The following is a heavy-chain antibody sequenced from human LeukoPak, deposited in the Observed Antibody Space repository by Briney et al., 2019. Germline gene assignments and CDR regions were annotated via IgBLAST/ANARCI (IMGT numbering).Heavy chain of an antibody. D-gene: IGHD2-21*02. CDR1: GFTFDDYG. V-gene: IGHV3-20*04. Sequence: GGSLRLSCAASGFTFDDYGMSWVRQVPGKGLEWVSAINWNSGRTSYADSVKGRFTVSRDNSKNTLYVQMKSLRAEDTAVYYCAKDFVVVPGNVNHFDYWGQGTLVTVSS. J-gene: IGHJ4*02. CDR3: AKDFVVVPGNVNHFDY. CDR2: INWNSGRT.